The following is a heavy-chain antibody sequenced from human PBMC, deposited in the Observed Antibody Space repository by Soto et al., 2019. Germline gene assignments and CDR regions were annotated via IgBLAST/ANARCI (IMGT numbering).Heavy chain of an antibody. D-gene: IGHD6-13*01. CDR1: GGSFSGYY. V-gene: IGHV4-34*01. CDR2: INHSGST. J-gene: IGHJ5*02. CDR3: ATRTKIAAAGSGRNWFDP. Sequence: PSETLSLTCAVYGGSFSGYYWSWIRQPPGTGLEWIGEINHSGSTNYNPSLKSRVTISVDTSKNQFSLKLSSVTAADTAVYYCATRTKIAAAGSGRNWFDPWGQGTLVT.